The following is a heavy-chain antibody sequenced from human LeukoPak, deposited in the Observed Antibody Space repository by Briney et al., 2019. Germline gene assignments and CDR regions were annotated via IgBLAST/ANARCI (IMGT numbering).Heavy chain of an antibody. Sequence: PGGSLRLSCAASGFSFSSYSMNWVRQAPGKGLEWVASISSSSSYIYYADSVKGRFSISRDNAKTSLYLQMNSLRDEDTAVYYCARGGGDHGTWYCDLWGRGTLVTVSS. CDR3: ARGGGDHGTWYCDL. V-gene: IGHV3-21*01. CDR1: GFSFSSYS. D-gene: IGHD2-21*02. J-gene: IGHJ2*01. CDR2: ISSSSSYI.